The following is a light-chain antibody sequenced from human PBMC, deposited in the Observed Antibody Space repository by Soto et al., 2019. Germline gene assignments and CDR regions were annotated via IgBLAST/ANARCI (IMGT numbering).Light chain of an antibody. CDR2: DVS. CDR1: SSDVGGYNY. Sequence: QSVLTQPASVSGAPGQSITLSCPGNSSDVGGYNYVSWYQQHPGKAPKLMIYDVSNRPSGVSNRFSGPKSGNTASLTISGLQAEDEADYYCSSYTSSSSYVFGTGTKVTV. V-gene: IGLV2-14*01. CDR3: SSYTSSSSYV. J-gene: IGLJ1*01.